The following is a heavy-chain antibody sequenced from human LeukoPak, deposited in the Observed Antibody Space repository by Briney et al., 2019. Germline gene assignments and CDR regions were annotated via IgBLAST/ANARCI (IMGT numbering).Heavy chain of an antibody. V-gene: IGHV4-59*12. Sequence: SETLSLTCTVSGGSISSYYWSWIRQPPGKGLEWIGSIYYSGSTYYNPSLKSRVTISVDTSKNQFSLKLSSVTAADTAVYYCARDGLDTAMVTGYYYYYGMGVWGQGTTVTVSS. CDR1: GGSISSYY. CDR2: IYYSGST. J-gene: IGHJ6*02. D-gene: IGHD5-18*01. CDR3: ARDGLDTAMVTGYYYYYGMGV.